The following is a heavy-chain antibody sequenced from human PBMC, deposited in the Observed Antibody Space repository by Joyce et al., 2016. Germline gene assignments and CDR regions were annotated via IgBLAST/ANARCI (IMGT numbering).Heavy chain of an antibody. CDR1: GFTFSDHY. D-gene: IGHD3-10*01. CDR3: NKDRAP. V-gene: IGHV3-72*01. Sequence: VQLVESGGGLVQPGGSLRLSCAASGFTFSDHYMDWVRQAPGKVLEWIARIRNKANSYTTEYAASGKGRFTISRDDSKNSLYLQMDSLKAEDTAVYYCNKDRAPWGQGTLVTVSS. J-gene: IGHJ5*02. CDR2: IRNKANSYTT.